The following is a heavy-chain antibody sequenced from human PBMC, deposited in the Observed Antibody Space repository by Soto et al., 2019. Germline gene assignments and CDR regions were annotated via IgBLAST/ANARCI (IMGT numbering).Heavy chain of an antibody. V-gene: IGHV1-18*01. CDR2: ISAYNGNT. Sequence: ASVKVSCKASGYTFTSYGISWVRQAPGQGLEWMGWISAYNGNTNYAQKLQGRVTMTTDTSTSTAYMELRSLRSDDAAVYYCERDLGLFNHYYSDSSGYYAGYWGHGTLVTVSS. J-gene: IGHJ4*01. D-gene: IGHD3-22*01. CDR3: ERDLGLFNHYYSDSSGYYAGY. CDR1: GYTFTSYG.